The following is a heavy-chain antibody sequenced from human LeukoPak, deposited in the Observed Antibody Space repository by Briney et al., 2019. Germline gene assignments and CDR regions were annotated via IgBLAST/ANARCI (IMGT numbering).Heavy chain of an antibody. CDR1: GYTLTELS. V-gene: IGHV1-24*01. CDR3: AARDLAYCGGDCYRRYAFDI. J-gene: IGHJ3*02. CDR2: FDPEDGET. D-gene: IGHD2-21*02. Sequence: ASVTVSCKVSGYTLTELSMHWVRQAPGKGLEWMGGFDPEDGETIYAQKFQGRVTMTEDTSTDTAYMELSSLRSEDTAVYYCAARDLAYCGGDCYRRYAFDIWGQGTMVTVSS.